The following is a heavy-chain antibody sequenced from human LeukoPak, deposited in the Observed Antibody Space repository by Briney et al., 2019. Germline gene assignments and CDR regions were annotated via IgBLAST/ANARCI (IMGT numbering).Heavy chain of an antibody. CDR3: ARVGLVGSSIVGASYFDY. CDR2: ISYDGSNK. Sequence: GSLRLSCAASGFTFSSYAMHWVRQAPGKGLEWVAVISYDGSNKYYADSVKGRFTISRDNSKNTLYLQMNSLRAEDTAVYYCARVGLVGSSIVGASYFDYWGQGTLVTVSS. J-gene: IGHJ4*02. CDR1: GFTFSSYA. V-gene: IGHV3-30-3*01. D-gene: IGHD1-26*01.